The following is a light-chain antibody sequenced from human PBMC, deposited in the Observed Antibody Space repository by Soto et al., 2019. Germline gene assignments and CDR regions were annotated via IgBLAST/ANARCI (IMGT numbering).Light chain of an antibody. CDR3: HQYGSSPPT. V-gene: IGKV3-20*01. Sequence: EIVLTQSPGTLSLSPGERPTLSCRASQSVSSSYLAWYQQKPGQAPRLLMYATSSRATGIPDRFSGSGSGTDFTLTISRLEPEDFAVYYCHQYGSSPPTFGQGTKV. CDR1: QSVSSSY. CDR2: ATS. J-gene: IGKJ1*01.